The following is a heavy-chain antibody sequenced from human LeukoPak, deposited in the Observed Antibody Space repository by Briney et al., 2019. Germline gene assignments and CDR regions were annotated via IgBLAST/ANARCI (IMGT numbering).Heavy chain of an antibody. Sequence: ASVKVSCKASGYSFPNYGVTWVRQAPGQGLEWMGWISTYTGNTNYAQKFRGRVTMTTDTSTSTAYMELRSLRSDDTAVYYCARGRMVRAWLGELFRRYFDYWGQGTLVTVSS. V-gene: IGHV1-18*04. CDR3: ARGRMVRAWLGELFRRYFDY. CDR1: GYSFPNYG. J-gene: IGHJ4*02. CDR2: ISTYTGNT. D-gene: IGHD3-10*01.